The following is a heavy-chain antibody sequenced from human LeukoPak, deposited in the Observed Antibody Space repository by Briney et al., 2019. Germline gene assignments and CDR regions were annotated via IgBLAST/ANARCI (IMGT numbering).Heavy chain of an antibody. J-gene: IGHJ3*02. CDR2: IYHSGST. CDR3: AREESTSAFDI. Sequence: SQTLSLTCAVSGGSISSGGYSWSWIRQPPAKGLEWIGYIYHSGSTYYNPSLKSRVTISVDRSKNQFSLKLSSVTAADTAVYYCAREESTSAFDIWGQGTMVTVSS. V-gene: IGHV4-30-2*01. CDR1: GGSISSGGYS.